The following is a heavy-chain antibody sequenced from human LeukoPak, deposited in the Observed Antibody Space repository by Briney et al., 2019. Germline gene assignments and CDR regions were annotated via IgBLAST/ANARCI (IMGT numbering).Heavy chain of an antibody. J-gene: IGHJ1*01. CDR2: ISAYNGNT. CDR1: GYTFTSYG. Sequence: GASVKVSCKASGYTFTSYGISWVRQAPGQGLEWMGWISAYNGNTNYAQKLQGRVTMTTDTSTSTAYMELRSLRSDDTAVYYCARDIVVVQAAIWRYFQHWGQGTLVTVSS. V-gene: IGHV1-18*01. D-gene: IGHD2-2*02. CDR3: ARDIVVVQAAIWRYFQH.